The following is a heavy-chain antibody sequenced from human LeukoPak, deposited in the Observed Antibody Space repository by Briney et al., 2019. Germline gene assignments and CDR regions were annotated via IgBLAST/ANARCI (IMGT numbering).Heavy chain of an antibody. J-gene: IGHJ4*02. CDR3: ARGRGRSATGDY. V-gene: IGHV1-18*01. Sequence: ASVKVSCKASGYTLSTYAISWVRQAPGQGLEWVGWVDGYTGNSKSAQKLQGRVTLTRDTSTNTAYMEMRSLRSNETAVYYCARGRGRSATGDYWGQGTMLTVSS. D-gene: IGHD5-24*01. CDR2: VDGYTGNS. CDR1: GYTLSTYA.